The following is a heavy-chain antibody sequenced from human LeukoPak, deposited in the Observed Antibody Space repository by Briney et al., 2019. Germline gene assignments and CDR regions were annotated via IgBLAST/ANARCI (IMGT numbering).Heavy chain of an antibody. CDR3: AKPLWFGELGGLDY. D-gene: IGHD3-10*01. V-gene: IGHV3-11*04. CDR1: GFTFSDYY. Sequence: GGSLRLSCAASGFTFSDYYMSWIRQAPGKGLEWVSYISSSGSMIYYADCVKGRFTISRDNAKNSLYLQMNSLRVEDTAVYYCAKPLWFGELGGLDYWGQGTLVTVSS. CDR2: ISSSGSMI. J-gene: IGHJ4*02.